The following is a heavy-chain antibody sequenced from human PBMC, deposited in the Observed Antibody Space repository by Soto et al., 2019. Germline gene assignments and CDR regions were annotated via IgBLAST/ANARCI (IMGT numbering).Heavy chain of an antibody. D-gene: IGHD3-10*01. CDR1: DYIFTTYG. Sequence: ASVPVSCNSADYIFTTYGISWVRQAPGQGLEWMGWVSPYSNITNYAQKFQGRVTMTTETSTSTVYMELRSLRYDDTAMYYCARNGERDLRLNYYFYYGIDVWGQGTSVTVSS. V-gene: IGHV1-18*01. CDR2: VSPYSNIT. CDR3: ARNGERDLRLNYYFYYGIDV. J-gene: IGHJ6*02.